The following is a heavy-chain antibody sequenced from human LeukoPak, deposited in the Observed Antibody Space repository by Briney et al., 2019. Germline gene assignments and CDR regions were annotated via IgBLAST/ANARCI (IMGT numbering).Heavy chain of an antibody. D-gene: IGHD5-24*01. V-gene: IGHV3-20*04. Sequence: GGSLRLFCAASGFTFDDYGMSWVRQAPGKGLEGVSGINWSGGSAGYADSVMGRFTISRVNAANTLYLRMNSLRAESTAVYYCAGARWYSCDYWGQGTLVTVSS. CDR1: GFTFDDYG. J-gene: IGHJ4*02. CDR2: INWSGGSA. CDR3: AGARWYSCDY.